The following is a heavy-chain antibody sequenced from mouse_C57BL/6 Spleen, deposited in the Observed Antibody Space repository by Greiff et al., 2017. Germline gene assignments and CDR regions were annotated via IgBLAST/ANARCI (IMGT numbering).Heavy chain of an antibody. J-gene: IGHJ2*01. V-gene: IGHV1-26*01. Sequence: VQLQQSGPELVKPGASVKISCKASGYTFTDYYMNWVKQSHGKSLEWIGDINPNNGGTSYNQKFKGKATLTVDKSSSTAYMELRSLTSEDSAVYYCARDGHPFDYWGQGTTLTVSS. D-gene: IGHD1-2*01. CDR3: ARDGHPFDY. CDR2: INPNNGGT. CDR1: GYTFTDYY.